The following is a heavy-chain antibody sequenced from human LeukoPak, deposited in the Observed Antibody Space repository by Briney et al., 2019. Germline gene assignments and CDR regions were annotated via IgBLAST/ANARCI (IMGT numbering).Heavy chain of an antibody. V-gene: IGHV4-59*02. CDR1: GGSVSSYY. Sequence: VKPSETLSLTCTVSGGSVSSYYWSWIRQPPGKGLEWIGYIYYSGSTNYNPSLKSRVTISVDTSKNQFSLKLSSVTAADTAVYYCARDGSPQWEPKNNWFDPWGQGTLVTVSS. CDR3: ARDGSPQWEPKNNWFDP. D-gene: IGHD1-26*01. J-gene: IGHJ5*02. CDR2: IYYSGST.